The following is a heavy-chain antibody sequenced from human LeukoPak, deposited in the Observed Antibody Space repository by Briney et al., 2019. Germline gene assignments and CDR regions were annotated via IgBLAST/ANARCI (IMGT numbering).Heavy chain of an antibody. D-gene: IGHD4-17*01. CDR3: AREDPQTTVPEGMDV. CDR1: GGSISSHY. CDR2: IYRSGTT. J-gene: IGHJ6*02. V-gene: IGHV4-59*11. Sequence: SETLSLTCTVSGGSISSHYWSWIRQPPGKGLEWIGYIYRSGTTNYNPALKSRVTMSVDTSKNQFSLKLSSVTAADTAVYYCAREDPQTTVPEGMDVWGQGTTVTVSS.